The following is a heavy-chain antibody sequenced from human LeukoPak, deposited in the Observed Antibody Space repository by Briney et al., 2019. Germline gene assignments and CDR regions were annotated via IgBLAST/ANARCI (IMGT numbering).Heavy chain of an antibody. J-gene: IGHJ4*02. Sequence: SETLSLTCAVYGGSFSGYYWSWIRQPPGKGLEWIGEINHSGSTNYNPSLKSRVTISVDTSKNQFSLKLSSVTAADTAVYYCARGRYYGSGSSLIDYWGQGSLVIVSS. CDR2: INHSGST. CDR1: GGSFSGYY. V-gene: IGHV4-34*01. D-gene: IGHD3-10*01. CDR3: ARGRYYGSGSSLIDY.